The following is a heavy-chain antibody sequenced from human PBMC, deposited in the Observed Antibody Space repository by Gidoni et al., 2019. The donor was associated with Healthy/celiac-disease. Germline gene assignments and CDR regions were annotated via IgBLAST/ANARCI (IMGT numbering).Heavy chain of an antibody. CDR3: ARDRLLWFGEPGDFDY. Sequence: QVQLVQSGAEVKKPGASVKVSCKASGYNFTSYGISLVRQAPGQGLEWMGWISAYNGNTNEAQKPKGRVTMTTDTSTSTAYMELRSLSSDYTAVYYCARDRLLWFGEPGDFDYWGQGTLVTVSS. V-gene: IGHV1-18*01. CDR1: GYNFTSYG. J-gene: IGHJ4*02. CDR2: ISAYNGNT. D-gene: IGHD3-10*01.